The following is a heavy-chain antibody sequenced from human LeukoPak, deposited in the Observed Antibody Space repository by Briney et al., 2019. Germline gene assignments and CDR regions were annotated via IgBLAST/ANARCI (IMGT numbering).Heavy chain of an antibody. CDR2: IRSNGDTT. D-gene: IGHD1-1*01. CDR1: GFTFSSLA. CDR3: AKGQELDDGVFDS. J-gene: IGHJ4*02. Sequence: AGSLRLSCTASGFTFSSLAMTWVRQAPGKGLEWVSTIRSNGDTTYNADSVKGRFTLSRDNSKNTLYLELNSLRVADTDTFYCAKGQELDDGVFDSWGQGTMVTVSS. V-gene: IGHV3-23*01.